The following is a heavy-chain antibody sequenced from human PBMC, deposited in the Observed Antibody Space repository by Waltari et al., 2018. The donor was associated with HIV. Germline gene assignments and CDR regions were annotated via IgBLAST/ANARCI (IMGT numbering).Heavy chain of an antibody. Sequence: QVQLQQWGAGLLKPSETLSLTCAVYGGSFSGNYWTWIRQPPGKGLEWIGEINHSGTTNYNPSLKSRVTISVDTSKKQFSLKMTSVTAADTAVYYCARSGQLWPRLDVWGQGTTVTVSS. D-gene: IGHD3-16*01. CDR2: INHSGTT. CDR3: ARSGQLWPRLDV. CDR1: GGSFSGNY. V-gene: IGHV4-34*01. J-gene: IGHJ6*02.